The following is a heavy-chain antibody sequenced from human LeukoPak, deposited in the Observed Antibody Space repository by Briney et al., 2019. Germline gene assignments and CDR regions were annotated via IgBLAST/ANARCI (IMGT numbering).Heavy chain of an antibody. CDR2: IMWRSGST. CDR3: TKDLTPGGADV. Sequence: GGSLRLSCAVSGFTSYDHAMHWVRQASGKGLEWVAGIMWRSGSTGYGDSVKGRFTISRDNAKKSLYLQMNGLRVEDTAFYYCTKDLTPGGADVWGQGTTVTVSS. CDR1: GFTSYDHA. V-gene: IGHV3-9*02. D-gene: IGHD3-10*01. J-gene: IGHJ6*02.